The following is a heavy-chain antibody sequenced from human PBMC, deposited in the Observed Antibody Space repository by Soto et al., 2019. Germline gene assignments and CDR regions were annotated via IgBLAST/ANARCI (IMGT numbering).Heavy chain of an antibody. CDR1: GYTFTSYG. CDR2: IRSYNNST. Sequence: QVQLVQSGAEVKKPGASVKDSCKASGYTFTSYGVNWVRQVPGQGLEWMGWIRSYNNSTNYEQKLQGRVTMTTDTSTNTAYMELRSLRSDDTAVYYCARHGNGDDYWGQGTLVTVSS. J-gene: IGHJ4*02. CDR3: ARHGNGDDY. D-gene: IGHD2-8*01. V-gene: IGHV1-18*01.